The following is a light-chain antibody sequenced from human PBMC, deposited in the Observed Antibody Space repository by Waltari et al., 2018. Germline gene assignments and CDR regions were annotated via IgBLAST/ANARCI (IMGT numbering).Light chain of an antibody. Sequence: TQCPVGGSASCGEVVRITCRASQDISNSLAWFQQRPGKAPKSLIYDTSSLQSGVPSKFSGSGFGTDFSLTISSLQPEDFATYYCQQYYTYPLTFGGGTKVEIK. J-gene: IGKJ4*01. V-gene: IGKV1-16*02. CDR3: QQYYTYPLT. CDR1: QDISNS. CDR2: DTS.